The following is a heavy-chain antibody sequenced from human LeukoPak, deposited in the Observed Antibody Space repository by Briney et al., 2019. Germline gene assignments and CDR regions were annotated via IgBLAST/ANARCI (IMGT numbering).Heavy chain of an antibody. J-gene: IGHJ4*02. Sequence: GGSLRLSCAASGFTINSYAMSWVRQAPGKGLEWVSAFSGTADNTYYAESVNGRFTISRDNSKNTLYLQMNSLRAEDAGVYYCAKATYYYDSHGYNGVFDYWGQGALVTLSA. CDR1: GFTINSYA. D-gene: IGHD3-22*01. CDR3: AKATYYYDSHGYNGVFDY. CDR2: FSGTADNT. V-gene: IGHV3-23*01.